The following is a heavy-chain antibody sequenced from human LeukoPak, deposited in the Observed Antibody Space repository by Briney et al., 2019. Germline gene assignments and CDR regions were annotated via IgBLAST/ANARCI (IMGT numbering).Heavy chain of an antibody. CDR3: ARGAKNYYDSSGYYRGVTDY. CDR1: GFTVSSNY. V-gene: IGHV3-66*01. Sequence: PGGSLRLSCAASGFTVSSNYMSWVRQAPGKGLEWVSVIYSGGSTYYADSVKGRFTISRDNSKNTLYLQMNSLRAEDTAVYYCARGAKNYYDSSGYYRGVTDYWGQGTLVTVSS. J-gene: IGHJ4*02. CDR2: IYSGGST. D-gene: IGHD3-22*01.